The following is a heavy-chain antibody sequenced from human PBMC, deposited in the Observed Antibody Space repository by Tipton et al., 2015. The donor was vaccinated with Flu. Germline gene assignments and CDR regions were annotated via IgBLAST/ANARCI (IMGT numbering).Heavy chain of an antibody. D-gene: IGHD3-10*01. J-gene: IGHJ5*02. CDR2: IYHSGST. CDR3: ARAYGSGVHWFDT. Sequence: TLSLTCTVSGGSISSGGYYWGWIRQPPGKGLEWIASIYHSGSTYYNPSLKSRVTISVDTSKNQFSLKLSSVTATDTAVYYCARAYGSGVHWFDTWGQGTLVTVSS. CDR1: GGSISSGGYY. V-gene: IGHV4-39*07.